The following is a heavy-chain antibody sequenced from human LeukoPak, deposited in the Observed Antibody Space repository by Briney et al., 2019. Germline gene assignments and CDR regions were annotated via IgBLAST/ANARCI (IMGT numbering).Heavy chain of an antibody. V-gene: IGHV1-46*01. CDR3: ARAPPVAIAAAGRFWFDP. CDR1: GYTFTSYY. D-gene: IGHD6-13*01. CDR2: INPSGGST. Sequence: ASVKVSCKASGYTFTSYYMHWVRQAPGQGREWMGIINPSGGSTSYAQKFQGRVTMTRDMSTSTVYMELSSLRSEDTAVYYCARAPPVAIAAAGRFWFDPWGQGTLVTVSS. J-gene: IGHJ5*02.